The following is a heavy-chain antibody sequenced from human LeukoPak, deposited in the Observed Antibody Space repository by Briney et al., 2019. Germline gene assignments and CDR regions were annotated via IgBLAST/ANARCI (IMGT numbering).Heavy chain of an antibody. J-gene: IGHJ3*01. Sequence: PGGALRLSCAASGFTFGAYAMTWVRQAPGKGLEWVSGISGTGGSTYYADSVKGRLTISRDNSWNTLYLQMNSLRADDTAVYYCAKVRTSGYHRDALDVWGQGTLVTVSS. CDR1: GFTFGAYA. D-gene: IGHD3-22*01. CDR3: AKVRTSGYHRDALDV. V-gene: IGHV3-23*01. CDR2: ISGTGGST.